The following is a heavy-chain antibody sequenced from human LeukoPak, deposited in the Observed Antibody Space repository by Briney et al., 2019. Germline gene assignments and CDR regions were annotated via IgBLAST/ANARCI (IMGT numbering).Heavy chain of an antibody. CDR3: ARGLGLDY. Sequence: ASVKVSCKASGYSLNAYYMHWVRQAPGQGLEWMGWINPSSGCTKYAQKFQGRVTMARDTSISTTYMELSRLTSDDTAVYYCARGLGLDYWGQGTLVTVSS. CDR1: GYSLNAYY. V-gene: IGHV1-2*02. J-gene: IGHJ4*02. D-gene: IGHD4-11*01. CDR2: INPSSGCT.